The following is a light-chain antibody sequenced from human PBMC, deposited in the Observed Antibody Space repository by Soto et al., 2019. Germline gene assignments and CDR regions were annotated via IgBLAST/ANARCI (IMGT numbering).Light chain of an antibody. CDR2: EVS. J-gene: IGKJ1*01. Sequence: DVVMTQSPLSLPVTLGQPASISCRSSQSLIHSDGSTYLSWFQQRPGQSPRRLIYEVSDRDSGVXDIXSGSGSGTDFTLKISRWGAEDVGVYYCMQGKHWPWTFGQGTEVEIK. CDR3: MQGKHWPWT. V-gene: IGKV2-30*02. CDR1: QSLIHSDGSTY.